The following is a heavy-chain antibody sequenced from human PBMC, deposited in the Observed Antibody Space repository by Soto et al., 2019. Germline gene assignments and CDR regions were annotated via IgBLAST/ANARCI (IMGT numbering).Heavy chain of an antibody. J-gene: IGHJ4*02. V-gene: IGHV3-30-3*01. CDR3: ASAEHISSSWY. CDR2: ISYDGSNK. CDR1: GFTFSSYA. D-gene: IGHD6-13*01. Sequence: QVQLVESGGGVVQPGRSLRLSCAASGFTFSSYAMHWVRQAPGKGLEWVAVISYDGSNKYYADSVKGRFTISRDNSKNTLYLQMNSLRAEDTAVYYCASAEHISSSWYWGQGTLVTVSS.